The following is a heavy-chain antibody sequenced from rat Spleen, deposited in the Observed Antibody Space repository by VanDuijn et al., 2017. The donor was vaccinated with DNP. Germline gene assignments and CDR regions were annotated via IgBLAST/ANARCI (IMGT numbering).Heavy chain of an antibody. V-gene: IGHV5-31*01. CDR1: GFTFNNYW. J-gene: IGHJ4*01. D-gene: IGHD4-3*01. CDR3: ARHSGRLSGYYVLDA. Sequence: EVQLVESGGGLVQPGRSLKLSCVASGFTFNNYWMTWIRQAPGKGLEWVASITNTGGSTYYPDSVKGRFTISRDDAESTLYLQMDSLRSEDTATYYCARHSGRLSGYYVLDAWGQGASVTVSS. CDR2: ITNTGGST.